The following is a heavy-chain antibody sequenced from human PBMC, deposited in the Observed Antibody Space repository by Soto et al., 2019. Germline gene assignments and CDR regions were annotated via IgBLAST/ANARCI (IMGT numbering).Heavy chain of an antibody. CDR2: INHSGST. V-gene: IGHV4-34*01. D-gene: IGHD6-6*01. CDR3: ARGSGSSSRARSSFDC. Sequence: SETLSLTCAVYGGSFSGYYWSWIRQPPGKGLEWIGEINHSGSTNYNPSLKSRVTISVDTSKNQFSLKLSSVTAADTAVYYCARGSGSSSRARSSFDCWGQGTLVTVSS. CDR1: GGSFSGYY. J-gene: IGHJ4*02.